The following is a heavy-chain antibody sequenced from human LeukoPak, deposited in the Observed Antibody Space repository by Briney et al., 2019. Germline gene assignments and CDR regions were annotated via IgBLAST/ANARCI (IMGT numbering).Heavy chain of an antibody. CDR3: ARDQGDTTLIYDY. Sequence: GGSLRLSCDASGFSFNKSWKHWVRQAPGKGLVWVSRIKSDGSGTIYADSVKGRFTISRDNAKNTLYLQMNSLRVDDTAVYYCARDQGDTTLIYDYWGQGTLVTVSS. CDR2: IKSDGSGT. D-gene: IGHD1-1*01. CDR1: GFSFNKSW. J-gene: IGHJ4*02. V-gene: IGHV3-74*01.